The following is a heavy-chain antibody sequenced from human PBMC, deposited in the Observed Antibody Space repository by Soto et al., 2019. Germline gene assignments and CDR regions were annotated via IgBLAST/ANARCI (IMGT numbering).Heavy chain of an antibody. J-gene: IGHJ6*03. V-gene: IGHV4-39*01. CDR1: GGSISSSSYY. Sequence: SETLSLTCTVSGGSISSSSYYWGWIRQPPGKGLEWIGSIYYSGSTYYNPSLKSRVTISVDTSKNQFSLKLSSVTAADTAVYYCASLNCSSTSCYGIYYYYYYMDVWGKGTTVTVSS. D-gene: IGHD2-2*01. CDR2: IYYSGST. CDR3: ASLNCSSTSCYGIYYYYYYMDV.